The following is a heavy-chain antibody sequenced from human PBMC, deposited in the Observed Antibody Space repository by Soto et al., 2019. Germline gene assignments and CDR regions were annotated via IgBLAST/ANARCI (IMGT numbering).Heavy chain of an antibody. V-gene: IGHV4-4*07. J-gene: IGHJ5*02. CDR3: VSEGTKTLRDWFDP. Sequence: SETLSLTCTVSGASISGFYWSWIRKSAGKGLEWIGRIYATGTTDYNPSLKSRVMMSVDTSKKQFSLKLRSVTAADTAVYYCVSEGTKTLRDWFDPWGQGMAVAVSS. CDR1: GASISGFY. D-gene: IGHD1-1*01. CDR2: IYATGTT.